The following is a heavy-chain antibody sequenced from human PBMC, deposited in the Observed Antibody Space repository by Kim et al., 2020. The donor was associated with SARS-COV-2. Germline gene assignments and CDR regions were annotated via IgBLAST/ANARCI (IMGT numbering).Heavy chain of an antibody. Sequence: SETLSLTCAVSGGSISSSNWWSWVRQPPGKGLEWIGEIYHSGSTNYNPSLKSRVTISVDKSKNQFSLKLSSVTAADTAVYYCARASVVGSGSYRRLTAPALPRLDGMDVWGQGTTVTVSS. CDR1: GGSISSSNW. V-gene: IGHV4-4*02. D-gene: IGHD3-10*01. CDR3: ARASVVGSGSYRRLTAPALPRLDGMDV. J-gene: IGHJ6*02. CDR2: IYHSGST.